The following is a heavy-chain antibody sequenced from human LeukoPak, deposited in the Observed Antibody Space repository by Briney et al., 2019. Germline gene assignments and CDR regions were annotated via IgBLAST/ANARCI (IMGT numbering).Heavy chain of an antibody. D-gene: IGHD3-22*01. CDR1: GFTFDDYA. J-gene: IGHJ4*02. CDR2: ISWNSGSI. CDR3: AKDVTLSSGYFDY. V-gene: IGHV3-9*01. Sequence: GRSLRLSCAASGFTFDDYAMHWVRQAPGKGLEWVSGISWNSGSIGYADSVKGRFTISRDNAKNSLYLQMNSLRAEDTALYYCAKDVTLSSGYFDYWGQGTLVTVSS.